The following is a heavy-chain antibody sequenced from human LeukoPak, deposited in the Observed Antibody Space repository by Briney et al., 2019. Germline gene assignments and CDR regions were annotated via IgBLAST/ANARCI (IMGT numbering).Heavy chain of an antibody. Sequence: SVKVSCKASGFTFTSSAVQWVRQARGQRLEWIGWIVVGSGNTNYAQKFQERVTITRDMSTSTAYMELSSLRAEDTAVYYCARDLGYCTNGVCHTRFDYWGQGTLVAVSS. CDR3: ARDLGYCTNGVCHTRFDY. CDR1: GFTFTSSA. D-gene: IGHD2-8*01. J-gene: IGHJ4*02. CDR2: IVVGSGNT. V-gene: IGHV1-58*01.